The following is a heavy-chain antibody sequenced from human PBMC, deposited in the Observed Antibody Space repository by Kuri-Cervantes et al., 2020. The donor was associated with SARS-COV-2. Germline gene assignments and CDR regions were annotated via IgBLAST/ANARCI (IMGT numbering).Heavy chain of an antibody. CDR1: GYDFSNYW. V-gene: IGHV5-51*01. CDR3: ARSDIFDL. CDR2: IYPGDSNT. J-gene: IGHJ5*02. Sequence: KVSCKASGYDFSNYWIGWVRQMPGKGLEWLGIIYPGDSNTRYSPSFLDQATISADKAIQTAFLHWNSLKASDTAMYYCARSDIFDLWGQGTLVTVSS. D-gene: IGHD3-9*01.